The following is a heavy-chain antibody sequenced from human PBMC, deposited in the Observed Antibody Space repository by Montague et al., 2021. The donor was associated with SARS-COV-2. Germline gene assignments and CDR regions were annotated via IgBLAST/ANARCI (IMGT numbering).Heavy chain of an antibody. CDR1: AGSVISTYPH. J-gene: IGHJ4*02. CDR3: TRGIDSYNTGY. CDR2: LFHIDAA. Sequence: SETLSLTCTVSAGSVISTYPHWHWVRQSPGRGLEWIGGYLFHIDAADYNASLRRRVTISVDTSKNQFSLKLTSVTAADTAVYYCTRGIDSYNTGYWGQGIQVTVSS. D-gene: IGHD6-13*01. V-gene: IGHV4-61*01.